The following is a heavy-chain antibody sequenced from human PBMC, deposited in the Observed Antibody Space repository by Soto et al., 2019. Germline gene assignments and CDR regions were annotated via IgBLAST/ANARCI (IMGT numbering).Heavy chain of an antibody. J-gene: IGHJ6*02. CDR1: CGSIVGSNYF. CDR3: TRRRFGVRGVTTMDV. Sequence: SETLSLTCPVACGSIVGSNYFWGWIRQSPGRGREWLGTIYSSGSTYYNPSLKSRITMSLDTSKNQFSLNLGSVTAADTAVYYCTRRRFGVRGVTTMDVWGPGTTVTVSS. CDR2: IYSSGST. V-gene: IGHV4-39*01. D-gene: IGHD3-10*01.